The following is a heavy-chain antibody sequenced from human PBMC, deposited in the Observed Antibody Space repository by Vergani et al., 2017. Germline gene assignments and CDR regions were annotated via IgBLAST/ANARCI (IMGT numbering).Heavy chain of an antibody. CDR2: FYYSGST. J-gene: IGHJ6*02. D-gene: IGHD6-13*01. CDR3: ARGXWIAAAVRVYYYYGMDV. CDR1: GGSISSYY. Sequence: QVQLQESGPGLVKPSETLSLTCTVSGGSISSYYWSWIRPPPGKGLEWIGYFYYSGSTNYNPSLKSRVTISVDTSKNQFSLKLSSVTAADTAVYYCARGXWIAAAVRVYYYYGMDVWGQGTTVTVSS. V-gene: IGHV4-59*08.